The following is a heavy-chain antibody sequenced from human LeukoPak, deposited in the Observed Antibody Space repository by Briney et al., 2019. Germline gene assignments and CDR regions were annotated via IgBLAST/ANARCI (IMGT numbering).Heavy chain of an antibody. CDR3: ARVPTLQLWLPEARFDP. Sequence: ASVKVSCKTSGYTFITYYIHWMRQAPGQGLEWMGWINPHSGGTNFAQKFQGRLTLTRDTSINTAYMELSRLRTDDTAVCYCARVPTLQLWLPEARFDPWGQGTLVTVSS. V-gene: IGHV1-2*02. CDR1: GYTFITYY. CDR2: INPHSGGT. D-gene: IGHD5-18*01. J-gene: IGHJ5*02.